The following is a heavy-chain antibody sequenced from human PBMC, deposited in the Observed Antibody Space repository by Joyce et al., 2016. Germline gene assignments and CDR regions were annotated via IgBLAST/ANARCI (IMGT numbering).Heavy chain of an antibody. V-gene: IGHV3-21*01. D-gene: IGHD5-12*01. J-gene: IGHJ3*02. CDR2: ISSSNNYI. CDR1: GFTLSSYT. CDR3: ARDRLEEWLRLGHNAFDI. Sequence: EVQLVESGGGLVKPGGSLRLSCAASGFTLSSYTMNWVGRAPEKGLEWVSSISSSNNYIYYADLLKGLFTISRDNAKNSLYLQMNRLRGEDTDVYYCARDRLEEWLRLGHNAFDIWGQGTMVTVSS.